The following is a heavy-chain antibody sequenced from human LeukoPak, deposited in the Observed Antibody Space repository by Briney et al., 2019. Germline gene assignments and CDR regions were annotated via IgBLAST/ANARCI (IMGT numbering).Heavy chain of an antibody. CDR1: GFTFSSYA. Sequence: GGSLRLSCAASGFTFSSYAMHWVRQAPGKGLEWVAVISYDGSNKYYADSVKGLFTISRDNSKNTLYLQMNSLRAEDTAVYYCASSMVRGVTSDDYWGQGTLVTVSS. CDR3: ASSMVRGVTSDDY. V-gene: IGHV3-30*04. J-gene: IGHJ4*02. D-gene: IGHD3-10*01. CDR2: ISYDGSNK.